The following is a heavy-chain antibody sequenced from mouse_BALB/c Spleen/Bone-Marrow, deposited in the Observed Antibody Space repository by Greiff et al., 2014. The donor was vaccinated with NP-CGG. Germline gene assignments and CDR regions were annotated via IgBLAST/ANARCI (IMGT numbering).Heavy chain of an antibody. CDR3: ARPRYDYDDAMDY. CDR2: IDPSDSET. V-gene: IGHV1S126*01. D-gene: IGHD2-4*01. CDR1: GYSFTNYW. J-gene: IGHJ4*01. Sequence: VQLQQSGPQLVRPGASVKISCKASGYSFTNYWMHWVKQRPGQGLEWIGMIDPSDSETRLNQKFKDKATLTVDKSSSTAYMQLSSPTSEDSAVYYCARPRYDYDDAMDYWGQGTSVTVSS.